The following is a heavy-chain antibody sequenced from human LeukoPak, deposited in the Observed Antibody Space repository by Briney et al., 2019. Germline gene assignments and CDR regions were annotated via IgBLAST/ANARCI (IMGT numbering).Heavy chain of an antibody. J-gene: IGHJ4*02. D-gene: IGHD4-11*01. Sequence: SETLSLTCTVSGYSISSGYYWGWIRQPPGKGLEWIGSIYHSGSTNYNPSLKSRVTISVDTSKNQFSLKLSSVTAADTAVYYCASYSNYDLYWGQGTLVTVSS. CDR1: GYSISSGYY. CDR3: ASYSNYDLY. V-gene: IGHV4-38-2*02. CDR2: IYHSGST.